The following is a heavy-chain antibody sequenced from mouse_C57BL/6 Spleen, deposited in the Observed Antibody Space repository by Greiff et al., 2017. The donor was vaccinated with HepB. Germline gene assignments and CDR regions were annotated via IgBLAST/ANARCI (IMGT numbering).Heavy chain of an antibody. Sequence: VKLVESGPGILQSSQTLSLTCSFSGFSLSTSGMGVSWIRQPSGKGLEWLAHIYWDDDKRYNPSLKSRLTISKDTSRNQVFLKITSVDTADTATYYCARGDGPFAYWGQGTLVTVSA. D-gene: IGHD2-3*01. CDR3: ARGDGPFAY. J-gene: IGHJ3*01. CDR1: GFSLSTSGMG. V-gene: IGHV8-12*01. CDR2: IYWDDDK.